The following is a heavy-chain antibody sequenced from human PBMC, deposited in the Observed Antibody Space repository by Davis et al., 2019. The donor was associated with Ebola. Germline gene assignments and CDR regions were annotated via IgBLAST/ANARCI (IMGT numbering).Heavy chain of an antibody. CDR2: INPHNGNT. CDR1: GYTFTNYG. CDR3: ARAQFPTTSDH. J-gene: IGHJ4*02. D-gene: IGHD1-1*01. V-gene: IGHV1-18*04. Sequence: ASVKVSCKASGYTFTNYGITWVRQAPGQGLEWLGWINPHNGNTNYAQNVQCRVIMTSDTATTTAYMEVGSLRSDDTAVYYCARAQFPTTSDHWGQGTLVTVSS.